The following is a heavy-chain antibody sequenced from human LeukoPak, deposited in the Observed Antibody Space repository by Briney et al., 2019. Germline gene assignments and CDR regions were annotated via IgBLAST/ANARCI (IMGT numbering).Heavy chain of an antibody. V-gene: IGHV5-51*01. Sequence: GESLKISCKGSGYSFTSYWIGRVRQMPGKGLEWMGIIYPGDSDTRYSPSFQGQVTISADKSISTAYLQWSSLKASDTAMYYCARRYCSSTSCYTDAFDIWGQGTMVTVSS. CDR1: GYSFTSYW. CDR2: IYPGDSDT. CDR3: ARRYCSSTSCYTDAFDI. J-gene: IGHJ3*02. D-gene: IGHD2-2*02.